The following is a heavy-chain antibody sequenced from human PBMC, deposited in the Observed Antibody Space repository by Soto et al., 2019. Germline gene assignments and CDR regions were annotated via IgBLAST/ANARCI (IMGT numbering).Heavy chain of an antibody. CDR3: ARGHYFGSGSTD. J-gene: IGHJ4*01. V-gene: IGHV4-30-2*06. CDR2: IYPSGTS. Sequence: SETLSLTCAVSGDSISGGGFSWDWIRQSPGKGLEWIGYIYPSGTSYYNPSLKSRVTISVDKSQNQFSLRLSSMTAADTAVYYCARGHYFGSGSTDWGHGTLVTVSS. D-gene: IGHD3-10*01. CDR1: GDSISGGGFS.